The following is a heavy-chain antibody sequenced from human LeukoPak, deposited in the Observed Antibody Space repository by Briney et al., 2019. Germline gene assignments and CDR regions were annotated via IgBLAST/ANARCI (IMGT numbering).Heavy chain of an antibody. D-gene: IGHD5-24*01. CDR2: IWYDGSNK. J-gene: IGHJ4*02. CDR3: ARDRRDGYNKVLDY. CDR1: GFTFSSYG. Sequence: PGGSLRLSCAASGFTFSSYGMHWVRQAPGKGLEWVAVIWYDGSNKYYADSVKGRFTISRDNSKNTLYLQMNSLRAEDTAVYYCARDRRDGYNKVLDYWGQGTLVTVSS. V-gene: IGHV3-33*01.